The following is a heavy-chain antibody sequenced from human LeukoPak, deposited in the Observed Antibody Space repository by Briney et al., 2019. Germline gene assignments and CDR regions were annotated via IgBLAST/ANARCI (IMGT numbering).Heavy chain of an antibody. CDR3: ATEPGDFWSGIAY. V-gene: IGHV1-2*02. D-gene: IGHD3-3*01. Sequence: ASVKVSCKASGYTFTGYYMHWVRQAPGQGLEWMGWINPNSGGTNYAQKFQGRVTMTRDTSISTAYMELSRLRSDDTAVYYCATEPGDFWSGIAYWGQGTLVTVSS. CDR2: INPNSGGT. CDR1: GYTFTGYY. J-gene: IGHJ4*02.